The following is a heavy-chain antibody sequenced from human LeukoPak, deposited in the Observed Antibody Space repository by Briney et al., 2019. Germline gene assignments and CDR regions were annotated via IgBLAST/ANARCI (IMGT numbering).Heavy chain of an antibody. CDR2: IFYSGST. CDR1: GGSISSGDYY. D-gene: IGHD3-3*01. Sequence: NTSETLSLTCTVSGGSISSGDYYWSWIRQPPGKGLEWIGYIFYSGSTYYNPSLKSRLFISVDTSRNQFSLKLTSVTAADTAVYYCARDSAIFYGMDVWGQGTTVTVSS. V-gene: IGHV4-30-4*01. J-gene: IGHJ6*02. CDR3: ARDSAIFYGMDV.